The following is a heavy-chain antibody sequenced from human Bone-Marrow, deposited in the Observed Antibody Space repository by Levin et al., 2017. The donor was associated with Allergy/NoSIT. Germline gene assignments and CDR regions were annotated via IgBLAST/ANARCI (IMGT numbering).Heavy chain of an antibody. D-gene: IGHD4-17*01. V-gene: IGHV1-8*01. CDR3: VRDLRGDDDV. Sequence: GESLKISCKASGYTFINSDINWVRQARGQGLEWMGWINPASGNSGNAQKFQGRLTMTTDTSKSTAHMELSSLRSEDTAVYFCVRDLRGDDDVWGQGTLVTVSA. J-gene: IGHJ4*02. CDR2: INPASGNS. CDR1: GYTFINSD.